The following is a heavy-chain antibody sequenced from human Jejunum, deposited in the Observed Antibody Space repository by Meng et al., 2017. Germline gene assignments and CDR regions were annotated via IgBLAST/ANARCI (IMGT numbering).Heavy chain of an antibody. CDR2: MSSSGST. Sequence: QVQLQEVCPGPVRPTVTLSLPRTVSGGSVSASNSGWSWFRQPPGNGLEWIGYMSSSGSTNYNSSLKRRVTISIDRSKNQFSLKLTSVTAADTAVYYCARSHGGYWGQGILVTVSS. CDR1: GGSVSASNSG. V-gene: IGHV4-61*01. J-gene: IGHJ4*02. CDR3: ARSHGGY. D-gene: IGHD3-16*01.